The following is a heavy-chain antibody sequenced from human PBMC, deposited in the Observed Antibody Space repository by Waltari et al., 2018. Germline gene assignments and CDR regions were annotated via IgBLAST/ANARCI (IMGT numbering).Heavy chain of an antibody. CDR3: ARDAVTNFDWFDP. J-gene: IGHJ5*02. Sequence: EVQLVESGGGLVKPGGSLRLSCAASGFIFSVYRMNWGRQVPGKGLEWFSTISSSSRYIYYGDSVKGRFTVSRDNAKNSLYLQMDSLRGEDTGVYYCARDAVTNFDWFDPWGQGTQVTVSS. CDR1: GFIFSVYR. D-gene: IGHD4-17*01. CDR2: ISSSSRYI. V-gene: IGHV3-21*01.